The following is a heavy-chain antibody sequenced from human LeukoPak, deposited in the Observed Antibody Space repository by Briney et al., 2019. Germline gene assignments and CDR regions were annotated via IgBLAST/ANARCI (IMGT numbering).Heavy chain of an antibody. Sequence: TLSLTCDVSGGSISSDDYSWSWIRQPPGKGLEWIGYIYYSGSTYYNPSLKSRVGLSVDTSKNQFSLKLSSVTAADTAVYYCASLHSKNWFDPWGQGTLVTVSS. V-gene: IGHV4-30-4*07. CDR2: IYYSGST. CDR1: GGSISSDDYS. J-gene: IGHJ5*02. CDR3: ASLHSKNWFDP.